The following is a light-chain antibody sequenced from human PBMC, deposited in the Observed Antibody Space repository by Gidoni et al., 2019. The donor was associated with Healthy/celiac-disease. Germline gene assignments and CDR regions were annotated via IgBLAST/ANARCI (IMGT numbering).Light chain of an antibody. CDR1: SSDVGGYNF. Sequence: QSALTQPRSVSGSPGQSVTIPCTGTSSDVGGYNFLSWYQQPPGKAPKLMIYDVSKRPSGVPDRFSGSKSGNTASLTISGLQAEDEADYYCSSYAVTYTRVFGGGTKLTVL. CDR3: SSYAVTYTRV. CDR2: DVS. V-gene: IGLV2-11*01. J-gene: IGLJ2*01.